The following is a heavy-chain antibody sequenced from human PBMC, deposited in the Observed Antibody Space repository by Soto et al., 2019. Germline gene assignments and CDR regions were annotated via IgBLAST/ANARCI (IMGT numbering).Heavy chain of an antibody. V-gene: IGHV3-9*01. Sequence: GGSLRLSCAASGFTFDDYAMHWVRQAPGKGLEWVSGISWNSGSIGYADSVKGRFTISRDNAKNSLYLQMNRLRAEDTALYFCAKDMGYSSSWYYFDYWGQGTLVTVSS. CDR2: ISWNSGSI. D-gene: IGHD6-13*01. J-gene: IGHJ4*02. CDR3: AKDMGYSSSWYYFDY. CDR1: GFTFDDYA.